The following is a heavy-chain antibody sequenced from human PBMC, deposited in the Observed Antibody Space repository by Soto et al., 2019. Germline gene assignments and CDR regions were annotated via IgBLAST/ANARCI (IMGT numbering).Heavy chain of an antibody. V-gene: IGHV4-34*01. Sequence: SETLSLTCAVYGGSFSGYYWSWIRQPPGKGLEWIGEINHSGSTNYNPSLKSRVTISVDKSMNQFSLKLRSVTAADTAVYYCARGISRTIWFGESLYYYYYMDVWGKGTTVTVSS. J-gene: IGHJ6*03. CDR1: GGSFSGYY. CDR2: INHSGST. CDR3: ARGISRTIWFGESLYYYYYMDV. D-gene: IGHD3-10*01.